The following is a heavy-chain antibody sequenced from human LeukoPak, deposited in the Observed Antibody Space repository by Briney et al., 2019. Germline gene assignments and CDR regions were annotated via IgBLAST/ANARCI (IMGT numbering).Heavy chain of an antibody. Sequence: ASVNVSSKASGYTFTGYYIHGVRPAPGQGLEWMGWIHAKSGGTKYAQHFQGRVPMTTDTYTSTAYMALRSLRSDDTAVYYCATVIQLWFTDLVYWGEGAL. CDR2: IHAKSGGT. V-gene: IGHV1-2*02. J-gene: IGHJ4*02. CDR1: GYTFTGYY. D-gene: IGHD5-18*01. CDR3: ATVIQLWFTDLVY.